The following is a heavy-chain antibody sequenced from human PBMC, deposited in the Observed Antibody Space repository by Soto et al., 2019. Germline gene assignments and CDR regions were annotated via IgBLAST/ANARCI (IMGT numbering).Heavy chain of an antibody. D-gene: IGHD4-17*01. V-gene: IGHV1-69*02. CDR3: AGGTTVGRGFQH. Sequence: QVQLVQSGAEVKKPGSSVKVSCKASGGTFSSYTISWVRQAPGQGLEWMGRIIPILGIANYAQKFQGRVTISADKAMCTGYVGLRGLRSEETGGYYCAGGTTVGRGFQHWGQGTLVTVSS. J-gene: IGHJ1*01. CDR1: GGTFSSYT. CDR2: IIPILGIA.